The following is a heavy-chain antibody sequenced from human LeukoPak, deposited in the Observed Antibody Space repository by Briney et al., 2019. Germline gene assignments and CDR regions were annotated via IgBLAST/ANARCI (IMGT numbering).Heavy chain of an antibody. CDR3: ARQTAKNVDTARFDY. CDR1: GYTFTSYY. CDR2: INPSGGST. J-gene: IGHJ4*02. Sequence: ASVKVSCKASGYTFTSYYMHWVRQAPGQGLEWMGIINPSGGSTSYAQKFQGRVTMTRDTSTSTVYMELSSLRSEDTAVYYCARQTAKNVDTARFDYWGQGTLVTVSS. D-gene: IGHD5-18*01. V-gene: IGHV1-46*01.